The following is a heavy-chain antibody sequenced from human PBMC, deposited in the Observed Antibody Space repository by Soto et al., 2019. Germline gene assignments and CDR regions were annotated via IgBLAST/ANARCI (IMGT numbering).Heavy chain of an antibody. CDR3: ARLHGYCISSSCHGHYAMDV. CDR1: SASISSSSYT. D-gene: IGHD2-2*01. CDR2: IYYSGTT. V-gene: IGHV4-39*01. J-gene: IGHJ6*02. Sequence: QLQLQESGPGLVKPSETLSLTCTVSSASISSSSYTWGWIRQPPGKGLEWIGSIYYSGTTYYNPSHHSRVTVSLDTSKNHFSLKVTSVTAADTAVYYCARLHGYCISSSCHGHYAMDVWGQGTTVTVSS.